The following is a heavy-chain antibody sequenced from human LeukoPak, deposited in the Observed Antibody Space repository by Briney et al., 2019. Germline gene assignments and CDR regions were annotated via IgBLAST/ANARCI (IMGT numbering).Heavy chain of an antibody. CDR3: ARVLRPGGTIWFGEFDY. D-gene: IGHD3-10*01. Sequence: GASVKVSCKASGYTFTSYAMNWVRQAPGQGLEWMGWINTNTGNPTYAQGFTGRFVFSLDTSVSTAYLQISSLKAEDTAVYYCARVLRPGGTIWFGEFDYWGQGTLVTVSS. V-gene: IGHV7-4-1*02. CDR1: GYTFTSYA. J-gene: IGHJ4*02. CDR2: INTNTGNP.